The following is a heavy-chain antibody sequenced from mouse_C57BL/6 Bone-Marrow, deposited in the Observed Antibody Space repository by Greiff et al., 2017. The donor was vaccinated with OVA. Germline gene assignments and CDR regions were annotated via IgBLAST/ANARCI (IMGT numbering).Heavy chain of an antibody. V-gene: IGHV1-69*01. CDR1: GYTFTSYW. J-gene: IGHJ2*01. CDR2: IDPSDSYT. CDR3: ARLGPLYYFDY. Sequence: QVQLQQPGAELVMPGASVKLSCKASGYTFTSYWMHWVKQRPGHGLEWIGEIDPSDSYTNYNQKFKGKSTLTVDKSSSTAYMQLSSLTSEDSAVYYCARLGPLYYFDYWGQGTTLTVSS.